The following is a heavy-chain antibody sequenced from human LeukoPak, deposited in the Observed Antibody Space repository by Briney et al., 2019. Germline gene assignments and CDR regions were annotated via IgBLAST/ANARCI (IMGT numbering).Heavy chain of an antibody. V-gene: IGHV4-39*01. CDR2: IYYSGST. CDR1: GGSISSSSYY. Sequence: SETLSLTCTVSGGSISSSSYYWGWIRQPPGKGLEWIGSIYYSGSTYYNPSLKSRVTISVDTSKNQFSLKLSSVTAADTAVYYCATWGRSHWGGFDYWGQGTLVTVSS. J-gene: IGHJ4*02. CDR3: ATWGRSHWGGFDY. D-gene: IGHD7-27*01.